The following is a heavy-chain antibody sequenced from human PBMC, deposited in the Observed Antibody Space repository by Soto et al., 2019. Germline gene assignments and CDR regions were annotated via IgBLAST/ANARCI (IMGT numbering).Heavy chain of an antibody. D-gene: IGHD3-10*01. J-gene: IGHJ4*02. CDR3: VRDRDDYGSGNYYNRIDF. CDR1: GGIFSTYA. V-gene: IGHV1-69*01. Sequence: QVQLVQSGAEVKTPGSSVKVSCKASGGIFSTYAISCLRQAPGQGLEWMGGIIPLFGTPNYAQRLQGRVTITADESTSTAYMELSRLRSEDTAVYYCVRDRDDYGSGNYYNRIDFWGQGTLVTVSS. CDR2: IIPLFGTP.